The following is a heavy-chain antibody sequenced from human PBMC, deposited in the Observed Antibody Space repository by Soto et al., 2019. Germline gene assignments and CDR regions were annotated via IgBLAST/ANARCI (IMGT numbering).Heavy chain of an antibody. V-gene: IGHV1-18*04. J-gene: IGHJ4*02. D-gene: IGHD3-16*02. CDR3: ARDAPYDYVWGSYRYTIYYFDY. Sequence: ASVKVSCKASGYTFTSYGISWVRQAPGQGLEWMGWISAYNGNTNYAQKLRGRVTMTTDTSTSTAYMELRSLRSDDTAVYYCARDAPYDYVWGSYRYTIYYFDYWGRGTLVTVSS. CDR2: ISAYNGNT. CDR1: GYTFTSYG.